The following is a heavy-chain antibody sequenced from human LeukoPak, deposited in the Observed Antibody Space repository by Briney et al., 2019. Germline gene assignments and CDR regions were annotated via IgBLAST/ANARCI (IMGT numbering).Heavy chain of an antibody. CDR2: IYYSGST. V-gene: IGHV4-31*03. D-gene: IGHD7-27*01. J-gene: IGHJ4*02. CDR3: ASRAPLTGEQHY. Sequence: PSETLSLTCTVSGGSISSSSYYWGWIRQHPGKGLEWIGYIYYSGSTYYNPSLKSRVTISVDTSKNQFSLKLSSVTAADTAVYYCASRAPLTGEQHYWGQGTLVTVSS. CDR1: GGSISSSSYY.